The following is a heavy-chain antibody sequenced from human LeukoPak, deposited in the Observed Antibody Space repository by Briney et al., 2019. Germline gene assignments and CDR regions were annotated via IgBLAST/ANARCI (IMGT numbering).Heavy chain of an antibody. CDR2: IWYDGSNK. CDR3: ARDEGRYCSSTSCYGEGWC. D-gene: IGHD2-2*01. Sequence: GGSRRLSCAAPGFTFSSYGMHWVRQAPGKGLEWVAVIWYDGSNKYYADSVKGRFTISRDNSKNTLYLQMNSLRAEDTAVYYCARDEGRYCSSTSCYGEGWCWGQGTLVTVSS. J-gene: IGHJ4*02. V-gene: IGHV3-33*01. CDR1: GFTFSSYG.